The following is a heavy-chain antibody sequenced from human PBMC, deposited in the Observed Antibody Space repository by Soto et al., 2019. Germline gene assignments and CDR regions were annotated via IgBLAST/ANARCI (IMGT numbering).Heavy chain of an antibody. Sequence: QVQLVQSGAEVKKPGSSVKVSCKASGGTFSSYAISWVRQAPGQGLEWMGGIIPIFGTANYAQKFQGRVTITADESTSTAYMELSRLRSEDTAVYYCARDPGYCSSTSCYIRFSQRVRFDPWGQGTLVTVSS. CDR2: IIPIFGTA. CDR3: ARDPGYCSSTSCYIRFSQRVRFDP. CDR1: GGTFSSYA. J-gene: IGHJ5*02. V-gene: IGHV1-69*01. D-gene: IGHD2-2*02.